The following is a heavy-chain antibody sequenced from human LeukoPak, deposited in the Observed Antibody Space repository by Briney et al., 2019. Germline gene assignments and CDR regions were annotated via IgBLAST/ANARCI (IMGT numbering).Heavy chain of an antibody. CDR1: GFTFGSYG. CDR2: IRFDGSVK. V-gene: IGHV3-30*02. CDR3: AKDLYGSGWTPDY. J-gene: IGHJ4*01. D-gene: IGHD6-19*01. Sequence: GGSLRLSCAASGFTFGSYGIHWVRQAPGKGLEWVAFIRFDGSVKYYADSVKGRFTISRDNSKNTPYLQMNNVRAEDTAVYYCAKDLYGSGWTPDYWGHGTLLTVSS.